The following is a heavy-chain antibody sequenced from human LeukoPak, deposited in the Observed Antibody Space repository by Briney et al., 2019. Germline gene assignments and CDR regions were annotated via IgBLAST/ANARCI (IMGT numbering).Heavy chain of an antibody. CDR3: AKDWGLYCSSTSCYGGDY. Sequence: GGSLRLSCAASGFTFSSYGMHWVRQAPGKGLEWVAFIRYDGSNKYYADSVKGRFTISRDNSKNTLYLQMNSLRAEDTAVYYCAKDWGLYCSSTSCYGGDYWGQGTLVTVSS. CDR2: IRYDGSNK. D-gene: IGHD2-2*01. V-gene: IGHV3-30*02. CDR1: GFTFSSYG. J-gene: IGHJ4*02.